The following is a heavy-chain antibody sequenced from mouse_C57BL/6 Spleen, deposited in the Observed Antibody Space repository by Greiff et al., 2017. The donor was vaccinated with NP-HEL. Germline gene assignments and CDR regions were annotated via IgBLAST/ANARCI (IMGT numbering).Heavy chain of an antibody. CDR1: GYTFTDYY. Sequence: EVQLQQSGPELVKPGASVKISCKASGYTFTDYYMNWVKQSHGKSLEWIGYINPNNGGTSYNQKFKGKATLTVDNTSSPAYMELRSLTSEDSAVYYCARGEVDYAMDYWGRGTSVAVSS. CDR2: INPNNGGT. J-gene: IGHJ4*01. CDR3: ARGEVDYAMDY. D-gene: IGHD1-1*01. V-gene: IGHV1-26*01.